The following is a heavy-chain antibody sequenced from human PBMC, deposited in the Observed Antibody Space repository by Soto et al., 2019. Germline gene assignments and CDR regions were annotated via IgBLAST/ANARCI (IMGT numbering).Heavy chain of an antibody. Sequence: GGSLRLSCAASGFTFSNAWMSWVRQAPGKGLEWVGRIKSKTDGGTTDYAAPVKGRFTISRDDSKNTLYLQMNSLKTEDTAVYYCTTEVAARPHYYYGMDVWGQGTTVTVSS. D-gene: IGHD6-6*01. V-gene: IGHV3-15*01. CDR1: GFTFSNAW. CDR2: IKSKTDGGTT. CDR3: TTEVAARPHYYYGMDV. J-gene: IGHJ6*02.